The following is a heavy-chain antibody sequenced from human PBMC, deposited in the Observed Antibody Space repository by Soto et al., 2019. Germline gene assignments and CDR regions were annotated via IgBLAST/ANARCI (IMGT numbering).Heavy chain of an antibody. Sequence: PGGSLRLSCAASGFTVSGYEMNWVRQAPGKGLERVSYISTSESIVYYADSVRGRFTISRENAKNSLFLQMNSVRAEDTPVSYCARDTLPLSGVDRGKGFYGLDVWGQGTLVTVSS. CDR2: ISTSESIV. V-gene: IGHV3-48*03. CDR3: ARDTLPLSGVDRGKGFYGLDV. CDR1: GFTVSGYE. J-gene: IGHJ6*02. D-gene: IGHD3-3*01.